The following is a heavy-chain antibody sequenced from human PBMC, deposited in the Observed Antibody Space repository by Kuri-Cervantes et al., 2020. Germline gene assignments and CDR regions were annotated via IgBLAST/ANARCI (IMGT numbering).Heavy chain of an antibody. CDR3: ARVNWLNKKFDY. CDR1: GGSFSGYY. Sequence: LRLSCAVYGGSFSGYYMSWIRQPPGKGLEWIGYIYYSGSTYYNPYRKNRVTISVDTSKNQFSLKLSSVTAADTAVYYCARVNWLNKKFDYWGQGTLVTVSS. D-gene: IGHD1-20*01. J-gene: IGHJ4*02. CDR2: IYYSGST. V-gene: IGHV4-30-4*08.